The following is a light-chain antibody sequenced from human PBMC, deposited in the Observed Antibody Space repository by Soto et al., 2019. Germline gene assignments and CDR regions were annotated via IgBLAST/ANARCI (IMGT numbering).Light chain of an antibody. V-gene: IGKV2-28*01. CDR1: QILLHSNGYNY. J-gene: IGKJ5*01. CDR3: QQSLTMPIT. CDR2: SAS. Sequence: ILITHPPLSLPVTPGYPSSISFSSIQILLHSNGYNYLNWYLQRPGQAPKLLIRSASTLQRGVPSRFSGSGSRTEFTLTIADLQPDDFGTYYCQQSLTMPITFGHGTRLEI.